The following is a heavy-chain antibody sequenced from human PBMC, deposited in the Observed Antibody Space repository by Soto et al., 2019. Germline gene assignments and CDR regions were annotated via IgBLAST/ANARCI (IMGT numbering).Heavy chain of an antibody. CDR2: IYYTGST. CDR3: ARGRIEGGRNFGY. J-gene: IGHJ4*02. Sequence: XGTLSLTCTVSGGSVTSGNYYWNWIRQPPGKGLEWIGYIYYTGSTNYNPSLGSRVTISVDTSKNQFSLKLSSVTAAATAVYYCARGRIEGGRNFGYWGQGTLGSVSS. V-gene: IGHV4-61*01. CDR1: GGSVTSGNYY. D-gene: IGHD1-26*01.